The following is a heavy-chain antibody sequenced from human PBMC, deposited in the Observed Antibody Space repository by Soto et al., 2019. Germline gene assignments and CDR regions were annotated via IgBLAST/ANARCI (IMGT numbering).Heavy chain of an antibody. J-gene: IGHJ4*02. CDR3: ARAYGSAYDY. Sequence: SETLSLTCTVSGGSISSGGYCWSWIRQHPGKGLEWIGYIYYSGSTYYNPSLKSRVTISVDTSKNQFSLKLSSVTAADTAVYYCARAYGSAYDYWGQGTLVTVSS. CDR2: IYYSGST. CDR1: GGSISSGGYC. D-gene: IGHD3-10*01. V-gene: IGHV4-31*03.